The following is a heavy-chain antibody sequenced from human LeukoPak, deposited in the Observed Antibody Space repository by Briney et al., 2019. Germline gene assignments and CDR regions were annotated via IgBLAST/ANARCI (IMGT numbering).Heavy chain of an antibody. Sequence: GGSLRLSCAASGFTVSRNYMSWVRQATGKALEGVSVIYSGGSTYYADSVKGRFTISRDNSKNTLYLQMNSLRAEHTAMYYCARRRYSYGWCDYWGQGTLVTVSS. J-gene: IGHJ4*02. CDR3: ARRRYSYGWCDY. V-gene: IGHV3-53*01. D-gene: IGHD5-18*01. CDR1: GFTVSRNY. CDR2: IYSGGST.